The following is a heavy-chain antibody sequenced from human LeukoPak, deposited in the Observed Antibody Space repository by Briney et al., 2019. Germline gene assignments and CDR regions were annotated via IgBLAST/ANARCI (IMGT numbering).Heavy chain of an antibody. CDR1: GYSFTSYW. CDR2: IYPGDSDT. V-gene: IGHV5-51*01. D-gene: IGHD6-19*01. CDR3: ARQLSWVAVAGAYGMDV. J-gene: IGHJ6*02. Sequence: GESLQISCQGSGYSFTSYWIGGVRQVPGKGLEWMGIIYPGDSDTRYSPSFQGQVTISADKSISTAYLQWSSLKASDTAMYYCARQLSWVAVAGAYGMDVWGQGTTVTVPS.